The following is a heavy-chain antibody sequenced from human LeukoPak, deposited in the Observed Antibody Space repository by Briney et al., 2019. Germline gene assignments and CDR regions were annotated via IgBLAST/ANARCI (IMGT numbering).Heavy chain of an antibody. J-gene: IGHJ6*03. D-gene: IGHD2-2*01. CDR3: ARIYCSSTSCYGPYYYYYYMDV. CDR1: GYSFTSYW. Sequence: GESLKISCXGSGYSFTSYWIGWVRQMPGKGLEWMGIIYPGDSDTRYSPSFQGQVTISADKSISTAYLQWSSLKASDTAMYYCARIYCSSTSCYGPYYYYYYMDVWGKGTTVTVSS. V-gene: IGHV5-51*01. CDR2: IYPGDSDT.